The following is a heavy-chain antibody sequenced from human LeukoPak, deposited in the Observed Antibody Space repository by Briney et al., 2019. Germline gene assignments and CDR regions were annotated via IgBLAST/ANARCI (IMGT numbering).Heavy chain of an antibody. D-gene: IGHD5-12*01. Sequence: SETLSLTCTVSGGSISSYYWNWIRQAPGQGLEWIGYIHYSGSTNHNSSLKSRVTISVDTSKNQFSLKLTSVTAADTAVYYCAAQYSGYVRLDYWGQGTLVTVSS. V-gene: IGHV4-59*12. J-gene: IGHJ4*02. CDR3: AAQYSGYVRLDY. CDR1: GGSISSYY. CDR2: IHYSGST.